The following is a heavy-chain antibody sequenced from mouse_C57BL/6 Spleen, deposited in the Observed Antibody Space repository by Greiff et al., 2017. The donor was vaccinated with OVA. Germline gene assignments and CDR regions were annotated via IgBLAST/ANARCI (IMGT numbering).Heavy chain of an antibody. Sequence: QVQLQQPGAELVKPGASVKMSCKASGYTFTSYWITWVKQRPGQGLEWIGDIYPGSGSTNYNEKFKSKATLTVDTSSSTAYMQLSSLTSEDSAVYYCAREDYYGSSYLYFDYWGQGTTLTVSS. CDR2: IYPGSGST. V-gene: IGHV1-55*01. CDR3: AREDYYGSSYLYFDY. J-gene: IGHJ2*01. D-gene: IGHD1-1*01. CDR1: GYTFTSYW.